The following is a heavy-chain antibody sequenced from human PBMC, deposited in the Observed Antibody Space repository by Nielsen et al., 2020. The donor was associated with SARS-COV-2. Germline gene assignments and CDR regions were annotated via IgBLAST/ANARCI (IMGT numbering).Heavy chain of an antibody. CDR1: GFSLSTSGVG. D-gene: IGHD3-22*01. CDR2: IYWDDDK. J-gene: IGHJ3*02. CDR3: ARTLYYYDSSGYAFDI. Sequence: SGPTLVKPTQTLTLTCTFSGFSLSTSGVGVGWIRQPPGKALEWLALIYWDDDKRYSPSLKSRLTITKDTSKNQVVLTMTNMDPVDTATYYCARTLYYYDSSGYAFDIWGQGTMVTVSS. V-gene: IGHV2-5*02.